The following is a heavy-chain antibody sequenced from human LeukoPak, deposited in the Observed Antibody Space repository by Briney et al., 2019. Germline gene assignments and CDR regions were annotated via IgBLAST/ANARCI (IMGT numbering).Heavy chain of an antibody. J-gene: IGHJ4*02. V-gene: IGHV3-33*01. D-gene: IGHD1-14*01. CDR3: AREGYKGDYFDY. CDR1: GFTFGSYG. Sequence: GGSLRLSCVASGFTFGSYGMHWVRQAPGKGLEWVAVIWYDGSNIYHVDSVKGRFTISRDNAKNSLYLQMNSLRAEDTALYYCAREGYKGDYFDYWGQGTLVTVSS. CDR2: IWYDGSNI.